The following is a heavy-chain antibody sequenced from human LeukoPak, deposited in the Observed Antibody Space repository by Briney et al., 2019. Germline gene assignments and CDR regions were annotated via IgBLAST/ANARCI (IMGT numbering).Heavy chain of an antibody. J-gene: IGHJ4*02. Sequence: PWGSLRLSCAASGFTFSSYSMNWVRQVPGKGLEWVSSISSSSYIYYADSVKGRFTISRDNAKNSLYLQMNSLRAEDTAVYYCAREGLSGSYPFDYWGQGTLVTVSS. CDR1: GFTFSSYS. CDR2: ISSSSYI. CDR3: AREGLSGSYPFDY. D-gene: IGHD1-26*01. V-gene: IGHV3-21*01.